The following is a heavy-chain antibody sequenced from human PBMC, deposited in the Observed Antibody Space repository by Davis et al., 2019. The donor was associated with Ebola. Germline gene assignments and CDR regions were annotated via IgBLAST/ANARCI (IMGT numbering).Heavy chain of an antibody. CDR3: ARGFGQSRDYYY. J-gene: IGHJ4*02. CDR1: GGSFSGYY. D-gene: IGHD5-24*01. Sequence: PSETLSLTCAVYGGSFSGYYWSWIRQPPGKGLEWIGEINHSGSTNYNPSLKSRVTISVDTSKNQFFLKLSSVTAADTAVYYCARGFGQSRDYYYWGQGTLVTVSS. CDR2: INHSGST. V-gene: IGHV4-34*01.